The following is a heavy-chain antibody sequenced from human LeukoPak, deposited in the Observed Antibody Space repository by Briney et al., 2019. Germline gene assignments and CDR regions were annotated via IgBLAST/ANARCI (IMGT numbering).Heavy chain of an antibody. V-gene: IGHV1-2*02. CDR1: GYTFTGYY. CDR3: ARGLRGGYCSSTSCHLDY. D-gene: IGHD2-2*01. CDR2: INPNSGGT. J-gene: IGHJ4*02. Sequence: ASVKVSCKASGYTFTGYYMHWVRQAPGQGLEWMGWINPNSGGTNYAQKFQGRVTMTRDTSISTAYMELSRLRSDDTAVYYCARGLRGGYCSSTSCHLDYWGPGTLVSVSS.